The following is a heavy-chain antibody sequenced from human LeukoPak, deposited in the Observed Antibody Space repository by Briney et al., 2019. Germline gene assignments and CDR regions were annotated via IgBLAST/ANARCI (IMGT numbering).Heavy chain of an antibody. CDR3: AKEDSSGYYYSA. J-gene: IGHJ5*02. V-gene: IGHV3-30*18. Sequence: GRSLRLSCAASGFTFSSYGMHWVRQAPGKGLEWVAVISYDGSNKYYADSVKGRFTISRDNFKNTLYLQMNSLRAEDTAVYYCAKEDSSGYYYSAWGQGTLVTVSS. D-gene: IGHD3-22*01. CDR2: ISYDGSNK. CDR1: GFTFSSYG.